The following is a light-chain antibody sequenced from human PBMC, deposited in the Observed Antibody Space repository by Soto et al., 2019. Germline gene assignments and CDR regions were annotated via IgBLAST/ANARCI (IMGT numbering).Light chain of an antibody. V-gene: IGKV1-39*01. J-gene: IGKJ5*01. CDR2: GAS. CDR3: QLSHTTLT. CDR1: QTIATF. Sequence: DIQMTQSPSSLSASVGDRVTITCRASQTIATFLNWYQQKPGKTPKLLIYGASTLQSGVPSRFSGSGSGADFTLTISSLQPEDYETYYCQLSHTTLTFGQGTRLEIK.